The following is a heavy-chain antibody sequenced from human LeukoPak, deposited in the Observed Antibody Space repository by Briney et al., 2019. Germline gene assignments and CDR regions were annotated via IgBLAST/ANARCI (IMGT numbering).Heavy chain of an antibody. CDR2: INPNSGGT. J-gene: IGHJ5*02. CDR3: ARGPSSSPTDWLDP. CDR1: GYTFTGYY. D-gene: IGHD6-13*01. Sequence: ASVKVSCKASGYTFTGYYMHWVRQAPGQGLEWLGWINPNSGGTINAQKFRGRVTMTRDTSISTAYMELSRLRSDDTAVYYCARGPSSSPTDWLDPWGQGTLVTVSS. V-gene: IGHV1-2*02.